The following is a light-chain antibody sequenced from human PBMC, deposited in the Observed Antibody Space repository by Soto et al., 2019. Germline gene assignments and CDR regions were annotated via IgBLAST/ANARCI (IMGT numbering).Light chain of an antibody. V-gene: IGKV3-20*01. CDR3: QQYGSAPFT. CDR2: DAS. J-gene: IGKJ3*01. CDR1: QSVASRH. Sequence: EIVLTQSPGTQSLSPGERATLSYRASQSVASRHLAWYRQKHGQPPRLLIYDASSRDTGIPDRISGSGSGTDFTLPISRLEPEDFAVYYCQQYGSAPFTFGPGTKVDIK.